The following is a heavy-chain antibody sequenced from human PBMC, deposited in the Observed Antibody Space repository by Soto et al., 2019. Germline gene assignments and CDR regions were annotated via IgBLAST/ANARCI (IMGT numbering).Heavy chain of an antibody. CDR2: ISYDGSNK. CDR3: AKSNSKDGMDV. Sequence: GGSLRLSCAASGFTFSSYGMHWVRQAPGKGLEWVAVISYDGSNKYYADSVKGRFTISRDNSKNTLYLQMNSLRAEDTAVYYCAKSNSKDGMDVWGQGTTVTVSS. J-gene: IGHJ6*02. V-gene: IGHV3-30*18. D-gene: IGHD4-4*01. CDR1: GFTFSSYG.